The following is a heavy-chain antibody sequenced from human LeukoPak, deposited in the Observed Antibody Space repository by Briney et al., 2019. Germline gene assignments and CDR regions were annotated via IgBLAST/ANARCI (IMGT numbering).Heavy chain of an antibody. Sequence: GGSLRLSCAASGFTFSSYSMNWVRQAPGKGLEWVSSISSSNSYIYYADSVKGRFTISRDNAKNSLYLQMNSLRAEDTAVYYCARDGSNGDYVSFDYWGQGTLVPVSS. CDR3: ARDGSNGDYVSFDY. V-gene: IGHV3-21*01. J-gene: IGHJ4*02. D-gene: IGHD4-17*01. CDR1: GFTFSSYS. CDR2: ISSSNSYI.